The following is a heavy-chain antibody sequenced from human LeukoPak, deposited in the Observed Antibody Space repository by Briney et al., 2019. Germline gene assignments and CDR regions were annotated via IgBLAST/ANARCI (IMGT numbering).Heavy chain of an antibody. V-gene: IGHV4-34*01. CDR1: GGSFSGYY. D-gene: IGHD6-19*01. J-gene: IGHJ1*01. Sequence: PSETLSLTCAVYGGSFSGYYWSWIRQPPGKGLEWIGEINHSGSTNYNPSLKSRVTISVDTSKNQFSLKLSSVTAADTAVYYCARGPPRYGSGWYLYFQHWGQGTLVTVSS. CDR2: INHSGST. CDR3: ARGPPRYGSGWYLYFQH.